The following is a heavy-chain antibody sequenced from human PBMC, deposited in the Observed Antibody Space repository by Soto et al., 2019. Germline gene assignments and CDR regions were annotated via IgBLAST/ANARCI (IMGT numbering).Heavy chain of an antibody. D-gene: IGHD1-26*01. V-gene: IGHV4-30-4*01. CDR2: IYYSGST. CDR3: ASRRSRGRALLFDP. J-gene: IGHJ5*02. CDR1: GGSISSGDYY. Sequence: QVQLQESGPGLVKPSQTLSLTCTVYGGSISSGDYYWTWIRQSPGKGLEWIGYIYYSGSTYYNPSLKSRVTISVDTSKNHFARKLISVTAADTSVYYCASRRSRGRALLFDPWGQGTLVTVSS.